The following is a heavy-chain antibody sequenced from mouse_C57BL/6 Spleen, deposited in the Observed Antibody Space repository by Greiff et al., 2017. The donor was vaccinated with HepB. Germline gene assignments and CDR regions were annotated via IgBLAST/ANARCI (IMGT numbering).Heavy chain of an antibody. Sequence: QVQLQQPGAELVRPGSSVKLSCKASGYTFTSYWMHWVKQRPIQGLEWIGNIDPSDSETHYNQKFKDKATLTVDKSSSTAYMQLSSLTSEDSAVYYCASDYGSSYRWYFDVWGTGTTVTVSS. CDR3: ASDYGSSYRWYFDV. D-gene: IGHD1-1*01. V-gene: IGHV1-52*01. CDR1: GYTFTSYW. CDR2: IDPSDSET. J-gene: IGHJ1*03.